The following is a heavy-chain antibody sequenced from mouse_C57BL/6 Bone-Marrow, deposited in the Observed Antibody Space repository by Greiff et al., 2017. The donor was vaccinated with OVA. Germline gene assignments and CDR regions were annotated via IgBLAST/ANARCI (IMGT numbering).Heavy chain of an antibody. J-gene: IGHJ2*01. V-gene: IGHV14-4*01. Sequence: EVQLKESGAELVRPGASVKLSCTASGFNIKDDYMHWVKQRPEQGLEWIGWIDPENGDTEYASKFQGKATITADTSSNTAYLQLSSLTSEDTAVYYCTLIYYGNYGWFDYWGQGTTLTVSS. CDR2: IDPENGDT. CDR1: GFNIKDDY. D-gene: IGHD2-1*01. CDR3: TLIYYGNYGWFDY.